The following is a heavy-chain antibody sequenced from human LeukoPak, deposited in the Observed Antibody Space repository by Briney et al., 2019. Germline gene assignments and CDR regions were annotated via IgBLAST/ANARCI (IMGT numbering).Heavy chain of an antibody. D-gene: IGHD3-22*01. CDR3: ARHTMSDYYYYYGMDV. V-gene: IGHV4-39*07. J-gene: IGHJ6*02. Sequence: SETLSLTCTVSGGSISRSPYYWGWIRQPPGKGLEWIGSIYYSGSTYYNTSLKSRVTMSVDTSKNQFSLKLSSVTAADTAVYYCARHTMSDYYYYYGMDVWGQGTTVTVSS. CDR1: GGSISRSPYY. CDR2: IYYSGST.